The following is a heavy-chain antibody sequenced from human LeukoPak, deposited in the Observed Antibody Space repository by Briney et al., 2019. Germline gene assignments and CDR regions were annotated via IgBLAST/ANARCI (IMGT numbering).Heavy chain of an antibody. CDR3: ARASWFGELSDAFDI. J-gene: IGHJ3*02. CDR2: INPNSGGT. Sequence: SVTVSFTASGYAFTVCYMHWVRQAPGPGLEWMGWINPNSGGTNYSQKFQGRVTMTRDTSITTAYMELSRLRSDDTGVYYCARASWFGELSDAFDIWGQGTMVTVSS. D-gene: IGHD3-10*01. V-gene: IGHV1-2*02. CDR1: GYAFTVCY.